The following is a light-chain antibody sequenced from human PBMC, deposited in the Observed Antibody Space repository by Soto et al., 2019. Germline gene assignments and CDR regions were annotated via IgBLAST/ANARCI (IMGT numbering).Light chain of an antibody. J-gene: IGLJ3*02. CDR2: VNTDGSH. CDR3: QTWGTCIRV. CDR1: SGHSSYA. V-gene: IGLV4-69*01. Sequence: QSVLTQSPSASASLGASVKLTCTLSSGHSSYAIAWHQQQPEKGPRYLMKVNTDGSHSKGDGIPDRFSGSSSGAERYLTSSALQAEDEADYYCQTWGTCIRVFGGGTKLTVL.